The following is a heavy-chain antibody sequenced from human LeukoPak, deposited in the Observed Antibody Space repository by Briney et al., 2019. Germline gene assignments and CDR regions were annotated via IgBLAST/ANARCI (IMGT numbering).Heavy chain of an antibody. CDR1: GFTFSNSW. V-gene: IGHV3-74*01. CDR3: AKDYPPY. CDR2: INSDGKTT. J-gene: IGHJ4*02. Sequence: GGSQRLSCAASGFTFSNSWMHWVRQAPGKGLVWVSRINSDGKTTTYADSVKGRFTISRDNADNTLHLQMNSLSAEDTALYYCAKDYPPYLGQGTLVTVSA.